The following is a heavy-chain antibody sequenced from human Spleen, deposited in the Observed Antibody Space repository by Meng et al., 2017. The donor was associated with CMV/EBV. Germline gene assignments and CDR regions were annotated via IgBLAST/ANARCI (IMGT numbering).Heavy chain of an antibody. D-gene: IGHD3-3*01. CDR2: IKQDGSDK. V-gene: IGHV3-7*01. J-gene: IGHJ6*02. Sequence: GESLKISCAASGFAFSSYEMNWVRQAPGKGLEWVASIKQDGSDKYYVGSVRGRFTISTDNAKNSLYLQMYSLRAEDTAVYYCARQNRFFEWVLYGGTWYDHGMDVWGRGTTVTVSS. CDR1: GFAFSSYE. CDR3: ARQNRFFEWVLYGGTWYDHGMDV.